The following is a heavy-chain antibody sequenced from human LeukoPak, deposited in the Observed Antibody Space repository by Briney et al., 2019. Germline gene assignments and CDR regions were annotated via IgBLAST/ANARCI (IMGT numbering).Heavy chain of an antibody. Sequence: GGSLRLSCAASGFTFSSYWMHWVRQAPGKGLVWVSRTNSDGSSTSYADSVKGRFTISRDNSKNTLYLQMNSLRAEDTAVYYCARDGRPDSAYSSSYLTWGQGTLVTVSS. CDR2: TNSDGSST. V-gene: IGHV3-74*01. CDR3: ARDGRPDSAYSSSYLT. CDR1: GFTFSSYW. D-gene: IGHD6-13*01. J-gene: IGHJ4*02.